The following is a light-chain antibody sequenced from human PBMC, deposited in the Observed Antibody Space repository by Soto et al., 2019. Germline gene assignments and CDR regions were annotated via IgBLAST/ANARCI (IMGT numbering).Light chain of an antibody. CDR3: SSYTSSSTHV. CDR1: SSDIGAFTF. J-gene: IGLJ1*01. CDR2: DVN. V-gene: IGLV2-14*03. Sequence: QSALTQPPSVSGSPGQSITISCTGTSSDIGAFTFVSWYQQHPGKVPNLMFFDVNRRPSGVSDRFSGSTSGNTASLTISGLQAEDEGDYCCSSYTSSSTHVFGSGTKLTVL.